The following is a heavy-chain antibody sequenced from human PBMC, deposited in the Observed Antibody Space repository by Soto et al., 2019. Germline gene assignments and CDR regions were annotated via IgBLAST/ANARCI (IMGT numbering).Heavy chain of an antibody. V-gene: IGHV1-3*01. D-gene: IGHD3-16*01. CDR3: ARGGFSFDY. Sequence: QVQLVQSGAEVKKPGASVKVSCKASGYTFTNYAMHWVRQTPGQRLEWMGWINAGNGNTKYSQKFQGRVTITRDTSASAGYLELSSLKFEDTAVYCCARGGFSFDYWGQGTLVTVSS. CDR1: GYTFTNYA. CDR2: INAGNGNT. J-gene: IGHJ4*02.